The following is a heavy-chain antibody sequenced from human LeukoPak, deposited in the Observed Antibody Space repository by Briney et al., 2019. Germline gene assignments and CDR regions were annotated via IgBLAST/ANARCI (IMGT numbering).Heavy chain of an antibody. J-gene: IGHJ4*02. CDR2: IYYSGST. CDR3: AGAAVAAYYFDY. CDR1: GGSTSSYY. Sequence: SETLSLTCTVSGGSTSSYYWSWIRQPPGKGLERIGYIYYSGSTNYNPSLKSRVTISVDTSKNQFSLKLSSVTAADTAVYYCAGAAVAAYYFDYWGQGTLVTVSS. D-gene: IGHD6-19*01. V-gene: IGHV4-59*08.